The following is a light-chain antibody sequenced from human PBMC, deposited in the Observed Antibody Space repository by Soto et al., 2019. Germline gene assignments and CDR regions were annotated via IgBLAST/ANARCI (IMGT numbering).Light chain of an antibody. CDR2: DVN. V-gene: IGLV2-11*01. CDR1: SSDVGGYDY. Sequence: QSALTQPRSVSGSPGQSVTISCTGTSSDVGGYDYVSWYQQHPGKAPKLMIFDVNKRPSGVPDRFSGSKSGNTASLTISGLQAEDEADYYCNSFTTSSTYVFGTGTKLTVL. CDR3: NSFTTSSTYV. J-gene: IGLJ1*01.